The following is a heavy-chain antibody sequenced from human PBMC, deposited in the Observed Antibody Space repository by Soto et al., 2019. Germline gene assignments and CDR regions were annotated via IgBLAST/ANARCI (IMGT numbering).Heavy chain of an antibody. CDR3: AMIPIAVAGLFDY. V-gene: IGHV3-30-3*01. CDR2: ISYDGSNK. J-gene: IGHJ4*02. D-gene: IGHD6-19*01. CDR1: GFTFSSYA. Sequence: LRLSCAASGFTFSSYAMHWVRQAPGKGLEWVAVISYDGSNKYYADSVKGRFTISRDNSKNTLYLQMNSLRAEDTAVYYCAMIPIAVAGLFDYWGQGTLVTVSS.